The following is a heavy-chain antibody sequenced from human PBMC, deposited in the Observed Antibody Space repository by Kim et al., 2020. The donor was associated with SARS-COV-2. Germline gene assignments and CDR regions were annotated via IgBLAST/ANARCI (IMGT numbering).Heavy chain of an antibody. CDR1: GYSFSNYW. D-gene: IGHD3-22*01. CDR2: IALSDSYT. J-gene: IGHJ4*02. CDR3: ASNYDTSAYSVDH. Sequence: GESLKISCKGFGYSFSNYWITWVRQMPGKGLEWMGRIALSDSYTNYSPSFQGHVTISVDKSISAAYLQWSSLKASDTAMYYCASNYDTSAYSVDHWGQGT. V-gene: IGHV5-10-1*01.